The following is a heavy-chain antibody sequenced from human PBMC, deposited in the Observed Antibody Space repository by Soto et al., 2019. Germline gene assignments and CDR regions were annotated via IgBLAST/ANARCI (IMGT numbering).Heavy chain of an antibody. J-gene: IGHJ6*02. CDR1: GFTFSSYA. V-gene: IGHV3-23*01. D-gene: IGHD3-9*01. CDR2: ISGSGGST. CDR3: GNIDLRYFDWSYYYGMDV. Sequence: GGSLRLSCAVSGFTFSSYAMSWVRQAPGKGLEWVSGISGSGGSTYNAVSGKGRFTISRDNSKNTLYLQMSSLRAEDTAVYSCGNIDLRYFDWSYYYGMDVWGQGTTVTVSS.